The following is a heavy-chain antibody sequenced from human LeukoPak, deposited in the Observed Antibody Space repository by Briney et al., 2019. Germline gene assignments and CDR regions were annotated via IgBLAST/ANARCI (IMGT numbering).Heavy chain of an antibody. Sequence: SETLSLTCAVSGGSISSGGYSWSWIRQPPGKGLEWIGYIYYSGSTNYNPSLKSRVTISVDTSKNQFSLKLSSVTAADTAVYYCASLSITGTCFDYWGQGTLVTVSS. V-gene: IGHV4-61*08. J-gene: IGHJ4*02. CDR2: IYYSGST. CDR1: GGSISSGGYS. CDR3: ASLSITGTCFDY. D-gene: IGHD1-20*01.